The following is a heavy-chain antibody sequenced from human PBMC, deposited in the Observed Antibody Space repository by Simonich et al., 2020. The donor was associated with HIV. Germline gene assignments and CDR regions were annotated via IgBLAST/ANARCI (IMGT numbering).Heavy chain of an antibody. CDR2: INHSGST. CDR3: ARAGLTMVRGVPASFDV. J-gene: IGHJ3*01. D-gene: IGHD3-10*01. V-gene: IGHV4-34*01. Sequence: QVELQQWGAGLLKPSETLSLTCAVFHGSFSAYYWSWIRQPPGKGLEWIGEINHSGSTIVNPAHQSRVTISVDTSKNKFSLKLRSVPAADTAVYYCARAGLTMVRGVPASFDVWGQGTMVTVSS. CDR1: HGSFSAYY.